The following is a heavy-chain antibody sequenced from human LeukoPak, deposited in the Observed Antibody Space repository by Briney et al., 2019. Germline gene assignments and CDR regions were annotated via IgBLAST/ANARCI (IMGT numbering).Heavy chain of an antibody. D-gene: IGHD6-13*01. V-gene: IGHV1-18*01. CDR3: ARAAPTSSSWYNWFDP. J-gene: IGHJ5*02. CDR1: GGTFSRFA. Sequence: EASVKVSCKASGGTFSRFAISWVRQAPGQGLEWMGWISAYNGNTNYAQKLQGRVTMTTDTSTSTAYMELRSLRSDDTAVYYCARAAPTSSSWYNWFDPWGQGTLVTVSS. CDR2: ISAYNGNT.